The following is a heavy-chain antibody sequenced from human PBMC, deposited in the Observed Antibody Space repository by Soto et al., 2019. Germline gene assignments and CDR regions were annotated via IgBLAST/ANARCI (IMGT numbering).Heavy chain of an antibody. J-gene: IGHJ4*02. V-gene: IGHV3-30*18. Sequence: QVQLVESGGGVVQPGRSLRLSCAASGFTFSTYAMYWVSQAPGKGLEWVASISSEGSKKDFADSVKGRFTISRDSSKNSLALQMDSRRAEDTAVDYCSKEYPTCRYTFHYWGQGTLVIVSS. CDR1: GFTFSTYA. CDR3: SKEYPTCRYTFHY. D-gene: IGHD1-20*01. CDR2: ISSEGSKK.